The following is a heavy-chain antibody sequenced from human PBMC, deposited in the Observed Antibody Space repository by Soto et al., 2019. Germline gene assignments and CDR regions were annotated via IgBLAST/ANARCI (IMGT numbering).Heavy chain of an antibody. CDR1: GDSVNTSAW. J-gene: IGHJ4*02. CDR3: ARDHQMSDTWSFEF. D-gene: IGHD2-2*01. CDR2: IYHGGNI. V-gene: IGHV4-4*02. Sequence: SETLSLTCAVSGDSVNTSAWWNWVRQPQGKGLEWIGEIYHGGNIYYNPALKSRVTISLDKSKNQLSLELTSVTATDTAIYYCARDHQMSDTWSFEFWGQGTLGTVSS.